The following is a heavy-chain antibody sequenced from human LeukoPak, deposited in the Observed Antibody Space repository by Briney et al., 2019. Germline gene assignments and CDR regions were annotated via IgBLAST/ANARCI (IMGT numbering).Heavy chain of an antibody. CDR3: TTPVITMIVVEDY. J-gene: IGHJ4*02. Sequence: GGSLRLSCAASGFTFSNAWMSWVRQAPGKGLEWVGRIKSKTDGGTTDYAAPVKGRFTISRDDSKNTLYLRMNSLKTEDTAVYYCTTPVITMIVVEDYWGQGTLVTVSS. V-gene: IGHV3-15*01. D-gene: IGHD3-22*01. CDR1: GFTFSNAW. CDR2: IKSKTDGGTT.